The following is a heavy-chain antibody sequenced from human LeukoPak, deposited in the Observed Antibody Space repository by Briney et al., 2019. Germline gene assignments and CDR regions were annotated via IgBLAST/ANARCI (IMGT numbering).Heavy chain of an antibody. J-gene: IGHJ4*02. Sequence: SETLSLTCTVSGGSISSSSYYWGWIRQSPGKGLEWIGSISHGGSTHYNASLKGRVTISLETSKNQFSLNLRSVTAADTAVYYCARQADVPSAIGYFDYWGQGTLVTVSS. CDR3: ARQADVPSAIGYFDY. CDR2: ISHGGST. D-gene: IGHD2-2*01. V-gene: IGHV4-39*01. CDR1: GGSISSSSYY.